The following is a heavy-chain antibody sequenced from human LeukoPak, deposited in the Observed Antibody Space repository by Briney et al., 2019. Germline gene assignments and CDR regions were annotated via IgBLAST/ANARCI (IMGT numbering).Heavy chain of an antibody. CDR1: GFSFSSHW. V-gene: IGHV3-74*01. Sequence: GGSLRLSCAASGFSFSSHWMHWVRQAPGKGLVWVSRINNDGSDTTYADPVKGRFTMSRDNGKNMLYLQMNSLRAEDTAVYYCVRGSFGPDIWGQGTMVIVSS. D-gene: IGHD3/OR15-3a*01. CDR2: INNDGSDT. CDR3: VRGSFGPDI. J-gene: IGHJ3*02.